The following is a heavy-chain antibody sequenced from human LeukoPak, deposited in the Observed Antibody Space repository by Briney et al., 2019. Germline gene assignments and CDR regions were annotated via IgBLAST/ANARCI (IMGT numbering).Heavy chain of an antibody. Sequence: GGSLRLSCAASGFTFSSYSMNWVRQAPGKGLEWVSSISSSSSYIYYADSVKGRFTISRDNAKNSLYLQMNSLRAEDTAVYYCARDLMAAPFDYWGQGTLVTVSS. J-gene: IGHJ4*02. D-gene: IGHD5-24*01. CDR3: ARDLMAAPFDY. CDR1: GFTFSSYS. CDR2: ISSSSSYI. V-gene: IGHV3-21*01.